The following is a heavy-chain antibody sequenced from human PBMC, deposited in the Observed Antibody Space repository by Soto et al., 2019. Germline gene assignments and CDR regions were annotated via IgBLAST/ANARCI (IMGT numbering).Heavy chain of an antibody. V-gene: IGHV4-59*01. J-gene: IGHJ4*02. CDR3: ARLSSITGIADY. Sequence: QVQLQESGPGLVKPSETLSLTCTVSGGSISSYYWSWIRQPPGKGLEWIGYIYYSGGTNYNPSLKSRVTISVDTSKNQFSLKLSSVTAADTAVYYCARLSSITGIADYWGQGTLVTVSS. CDR2: IYYSGGT. CDR1: GGSISSYY. D-gene: IGHD1-20*01.